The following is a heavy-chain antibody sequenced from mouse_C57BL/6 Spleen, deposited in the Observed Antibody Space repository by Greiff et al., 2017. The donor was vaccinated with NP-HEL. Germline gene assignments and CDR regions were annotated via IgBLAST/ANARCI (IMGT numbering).Heavy chain of an antibody. CDR3: ARRDYYDSSSYYAMDY. Sequence: EVQLQQSGPELVKPGDSVKISCKASGYSFTGYFMNWVMQSHGKSLEWIGRINPYNGDTFYNQKFKGKATLTVDKSSSTAHMELRSLTSEDSAVYYCARRDYYDSSSYYAMDYWGQGTSVTVSS. CDR1: GYSFTGYF. V-gene: IGHV1-20*01. CDR2: INPYNGDT. J-gene: IGHJ4*01. D-gene: IGHD1-1*01.